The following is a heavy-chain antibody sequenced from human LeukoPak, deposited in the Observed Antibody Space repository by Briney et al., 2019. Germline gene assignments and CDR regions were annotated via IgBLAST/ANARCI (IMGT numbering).Heavy chain of an antibody. Sequence: SSETLSLTCAVYGGSFSGYYWSWIRLPPGKGLEWIGEMNHSGSTNYNPSLKSRVTISVDTSKNQFSLKLSSVTAADTAVYYCARRLGRKFGERFYYYHYMDVWGKGTTVTISS. V-gene: IGHV4-34*01. CDR1: GGSFSGYY. D-gene: IGHD3-10*01. J-gene: IGHJ6*03. CDR2: MNHSGST. CDR3: ARRLGRKFGERFYYYHYMDV.